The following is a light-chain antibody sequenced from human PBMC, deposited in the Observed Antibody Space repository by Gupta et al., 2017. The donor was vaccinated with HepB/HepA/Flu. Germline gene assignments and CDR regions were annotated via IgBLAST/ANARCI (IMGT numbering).Light chain of an antibody. Sequence: DIVMTQSPATLSVSPGERATLSCRASQSVSSNLAWYQQKPGQAPRLLIYGASTRATGIPARFSGSGSGTEFTLTISSLQSEDFAVYYCQQYNNWPRTFGPGTXVDIK. J-gene: IGKJ3*01. V-gene: IGKV3-15*01. CDR2: GAS. CDR3: QQYNNWPRT. CDR1: QSVSSN.